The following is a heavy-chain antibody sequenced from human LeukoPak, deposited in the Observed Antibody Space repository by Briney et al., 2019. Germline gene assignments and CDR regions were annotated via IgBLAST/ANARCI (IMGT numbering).Heavy chain of an antibody. CDR1: GYTLTSYF. D-gene: IGHD3-9*01. CDR2: IKPSDGST. CDR3: ARGILFDILTGYPDY. Sequence: ASVKVSCKASGYTLTSYFMHWVRQAPGQGLEWMGIIKPSDGSTTYAQKFQDRVTMTRDTSTSTVYMELSSLRSEDTAVYYCARGILFDILTGYPDYWGQGTLVTVSS. V-gene: IGHV1-46*01. J-gene: IGHJ4*02.